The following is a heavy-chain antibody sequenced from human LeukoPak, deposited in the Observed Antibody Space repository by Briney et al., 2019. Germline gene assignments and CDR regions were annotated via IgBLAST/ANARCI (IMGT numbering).Heavy chain of an antibody. J-gene: IGHJ4*02. V-gene: IGHV3-30*18. CDR3: AKDTTAMVTHLDY. CDR2: ISYDGSNK. Sequence: GRSLRLSCAASGFTFSSYGMHWVRQAPGKGLEWVAVISYDGSNKYYADSVKGRFTISRDNSKNTLYLQMNSLRAGDTAVYYCAKDTTAMVTHLDYWGQGTLVTVSS. CDR1: GFTFSSYG. D-gene: IGHD5-18*01.